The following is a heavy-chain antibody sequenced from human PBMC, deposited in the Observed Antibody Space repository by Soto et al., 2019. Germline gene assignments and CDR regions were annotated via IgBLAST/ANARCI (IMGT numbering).Heavy chain of an antibody. J-gene: IGHJ6*02. CDR3: ARVGAHCSATSCSIGPPYGMDV. CDR2: ISYSGST. D-gene: IGHD2-2*01. Sequence: WTWIRQSPGKGLEWIGYISYSGSTYYNPSLKSRVTISVDTSKNHFSLRLSSVTAADTAVYYCARVGAHCSATSCSIGPPYGMDVWGQGTTVTVSS. V-gene: IGHV4-30-4*08.